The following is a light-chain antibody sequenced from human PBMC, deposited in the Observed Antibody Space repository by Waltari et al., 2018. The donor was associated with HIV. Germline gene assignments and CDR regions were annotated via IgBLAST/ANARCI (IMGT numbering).Light chain of an antibody. CDR3: QQYENWPYT. CDR2: GAS. J-gene: IGKJ2*01. CDR1: QSVGSK. Sequence: EMVMTESPANRSVSPGERATLSCRASQSVGSKLAWYQQKPGQAPRLLIYGASSRATGVSARFSGSGSGTEFTLTVSSLESEDFAVYYCQQYENWPYTFGQGTKLEIK. V-gene: IGKV3-15*01.